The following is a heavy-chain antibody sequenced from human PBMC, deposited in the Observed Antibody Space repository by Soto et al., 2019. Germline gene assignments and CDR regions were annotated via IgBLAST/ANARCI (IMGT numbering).Heavy chain of an antibody. CDR2: IYYSGST. D-gene: IGHD6-13*01. CDR1: GGSISSGDYY. J-gene: IGHJ1*01. Sequence: LSETLSLTCTVSGGSISSGDYYWSWIRQPPGKGLEWIGYIYYSGSTYYNPSLKSRVTISVDTSKNQFSLKLSSVTAADTAVYYCARSRRNSSWYTDWGQGTLVTVSS. V-gene: IGHV4-30-4*01. CDR3: ARSRRNSSWYTD.